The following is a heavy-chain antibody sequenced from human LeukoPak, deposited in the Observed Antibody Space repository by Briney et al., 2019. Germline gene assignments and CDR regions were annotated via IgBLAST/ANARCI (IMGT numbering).Heavy chain of an antibody. V-gene: IGHV4-59*08. Sequence: SETLSLTCTVSGGSITSYYWSWIRQPPGKGLEWIGYMYYSGSTSYNPSLKSRVTTSVDTAKNQFSLKLSSVTAADTAIYYCARTYCGTNACPFDHWGQGNLVTVSS. CDR3: ARTYCGTNACPFDH. J-gene: IGHJ4*02. CDR2: MYYSGST. CDR1: GGSITSYY. D-gene: IGHD2-21*01.